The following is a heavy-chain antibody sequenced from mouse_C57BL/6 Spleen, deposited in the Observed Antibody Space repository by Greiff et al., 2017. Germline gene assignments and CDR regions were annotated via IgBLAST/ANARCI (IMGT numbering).Heavy chain of an antibody. Sequence: QVQLQQPGAELVMPGASVKLSCKASGYTFTSYWMHWVKQRPGQGLEWIGEIDPSDSYTNYNQKFKGKSTLTVDKSSSTAYMQLSSLTSEDSAVYYCARWDYVFAYWGQGTLVTVSA. V-gene: IGHV1-69*01. D-gene: IGHD2-4*01. CDR3: ARWDYVFAY. J-gene: IGHJ3*01. CDR1: GYTFTSYW. CDR2: IDPSDSYT.